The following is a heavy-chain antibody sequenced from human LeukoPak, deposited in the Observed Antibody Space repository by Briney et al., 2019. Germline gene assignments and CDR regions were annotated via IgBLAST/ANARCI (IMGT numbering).Heavy chain of an antibody. J-gene: IGHJ4*02. CDR1: GGTFSSYA. V-gene: IGHV1-69*13. Sequence: SVKVSCKASGGTFSSYAISWVRQAPGQGLEWMGGIIPIFGTANYAQKFQGRVTITADESTSTAYMELSSLRSEDTAVYYCASQDSPRGYSYGYVDYWGQGTLVTVSS. D-gene: IGHD5-18*01. CDR3: ASQDSPRGYSYGYVDY. CDR2: IIPIFGTA.